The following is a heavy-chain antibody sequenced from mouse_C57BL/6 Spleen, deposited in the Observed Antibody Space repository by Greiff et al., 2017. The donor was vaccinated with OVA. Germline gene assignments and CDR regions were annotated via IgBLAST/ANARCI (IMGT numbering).Heavy chain of an antibody. CDR3: AREDSSGSYFDY. Sequence: QVQLQQSGPELVKPGASVKISCKASGYSFTSYYIHWVKQRPGQGLEWIGWIYPGSGNTKYNEKFQGKATLTADTSSSTAYMQLSSLTSEDSAVYYCAREDSSGSYFDYWGQGTTLTVSS. D-gene: IGHD3-2*02. V-gene: IGHV1-66*01. CDR2: IYPGSGNT. CDR1: GYSFTSYY. J-gene: IGHJ2*01.